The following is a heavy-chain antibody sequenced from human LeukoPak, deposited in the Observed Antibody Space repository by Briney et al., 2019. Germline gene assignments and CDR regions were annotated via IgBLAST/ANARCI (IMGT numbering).Heavy chain of an antibody. V-gene: IGHV1-18*01. Sequence: ASVKVSCKASGYTFTSYGISWVRQAPGRGLEWMGWISAYNGNTNYAQKLQGRVTMTTDTSTSTAYMELRSLRSDDTAVYYCARRKYGSGSYYLDYWGQGTLVTVSS. CDR2: ISAYNGNT. CDR1: GYTFTSYG. D-gene: IGHD3-10*01. CDR3: ARRKYGSGSYYLDY. J-gene: IGHJ4*02.